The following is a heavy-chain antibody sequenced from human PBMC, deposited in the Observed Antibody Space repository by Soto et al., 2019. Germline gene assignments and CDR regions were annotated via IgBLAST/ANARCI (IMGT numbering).Heavy chain of an antibody. CDR2: IKSKTDGGTT. V-gene: IGHV3-15*07. J-gene: IGHJ6*02. Sequence: GGSLRLSCAASGFTFSNAWMNWVRQAPGKGLEWVGRIKSKTDGGTTDYAAPVKGRFTISRDDSKNTLYLQMNSLKTEDTAVYYCTLHYYHPADYYYYGMDVWGQGTTVTVSS. D-gene: IGHD3-10*01. CDR3: TLHYYHPADYYYYGMDV. CDR1: GFTFSNAW.